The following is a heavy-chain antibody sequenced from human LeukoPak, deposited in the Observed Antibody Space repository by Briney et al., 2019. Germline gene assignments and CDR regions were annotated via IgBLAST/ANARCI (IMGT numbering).Heavy chain of an antibody. V-gene: IGHV4-4*07. J-gene: IGHJ4*02. D-gene: IGHD6-13*01. CDR3: ARDRPGGSSLDY. CDR1: GGSISGSY. CDR2: IYTSGST. Sequence: SETLSLTCTVSGGSISGSYWNWVRQPAEKGLEWIGRIYTSGSTNYNPFLKSRVTISVDTSKNQFSLKLSSVTAADTAVYYCARDRPGGSSLDYWGQGTLVTVSS.